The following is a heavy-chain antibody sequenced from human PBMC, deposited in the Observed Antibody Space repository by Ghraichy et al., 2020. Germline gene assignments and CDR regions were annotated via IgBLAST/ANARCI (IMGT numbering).Heavy chain of an antibody. CDR2: INHSGST. V-gene: IGHV4-34*01. CDR3: ARGRGVTMVRGVSRPLDY. J-gene: IGHJ4*02. D-gene: IGHD3-10*01. Sequence: SETLSLTCAVYGGSFSGYYWSWIRQPPGKGLEWIGEINHSGSTNYNPSLKSRVTISVDTSKNQFSLKLSSVTAADTAVYYCARGRGVTMVRGVSRPLDYWGQGTLVTVSS. CDR1: GGSFSGYY.